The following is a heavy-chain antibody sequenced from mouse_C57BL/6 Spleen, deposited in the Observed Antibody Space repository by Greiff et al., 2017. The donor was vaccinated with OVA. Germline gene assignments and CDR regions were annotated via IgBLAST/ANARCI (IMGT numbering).Heavy chain of an antibody. J-gene: IGHJ2*01. CDR2: ISSGGSYT. V-gene: IGHV5-6*01. CDR3: AREDHYGSSFDY. Sequence: EVKLVESGGDLVKPGGSLKLSCAASGFTFSSYGMSWVRQTPDKRLEWVATISSGGSYTYYPDSVKGRFTISRDNAKNTLYLQMSSLKSEDTAMYYWAREDHYGSSFDYWGQGTTLTVSS. D-gene: IGHD1-1*01. CDR1: GFTFSSYG.